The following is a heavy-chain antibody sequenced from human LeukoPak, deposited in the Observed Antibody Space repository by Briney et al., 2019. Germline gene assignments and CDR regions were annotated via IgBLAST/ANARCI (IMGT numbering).Heavy chain of an antibody. CDR2: MYTSGST. D-gene: IGHD5-18*01. J-gene: IGHJ2*01. CDR3: ARDVGRYTYGYRPTEVYWYFDL. Sequence: SETLSLTCTVSGGSISSYYWTWIRQPAGKGLEWIGRMYTSGSTNYNPSLKSRVTTSVDTSKNQFSLRLSSVTAADTAVYYCARDVGRYTYGYRPTEVYWYFDLWGRGTLVTVSS. CDR1: GGSISSYY. V-gene: IGHV4-4*07.